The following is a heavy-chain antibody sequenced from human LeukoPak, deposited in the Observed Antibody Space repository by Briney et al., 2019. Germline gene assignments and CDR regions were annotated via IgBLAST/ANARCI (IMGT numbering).Heavy chain of an antibody. CDR3: ARDGCDSGSSGGSCYSGGIGY. J-gene: IGHJ4*02. CDR2: INPNSGGT. Sequence: ASVKVSCKASGYTFTGYYMHWVRQAPGQGLEWMGWINPNSGGTNYAQKFQGRVTMTRDTSISTAYMELSRLRSDDTAVYYCARDGCDSGSSGGSCYSGGIGYWGQGTLVTVSS. D-gene: IGHD2-15*01. CDR1: GYTFTGYY. V-gene: IGHV1-2*02.